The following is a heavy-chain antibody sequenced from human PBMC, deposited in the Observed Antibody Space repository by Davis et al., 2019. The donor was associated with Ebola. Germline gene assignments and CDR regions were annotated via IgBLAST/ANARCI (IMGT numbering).Heavy chain of an antibody. V-gene: IGHV3-66*01. CDR3: ARMWGQATFDY. Sequence: PGGSLRLSCAASGFTVSSNYMSWVRQAPGKGLEWVSVIYSGGSTYYADSVKGRFTISRDNSKNTLYLQMNSLRAEDTAVYYCARMWGQATFDYWGQGTLVTVSS. CDR2: IYSGGST. J-gene: IGHJ4*02. D-gene: IGHD7-27*01. CDR1: GFTVSSNY.